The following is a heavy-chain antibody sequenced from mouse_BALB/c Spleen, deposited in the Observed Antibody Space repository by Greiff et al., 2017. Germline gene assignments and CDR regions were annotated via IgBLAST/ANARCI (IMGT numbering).Heavy chain of an antibody. CDR1: GYTFTSYW. J-gene: IGHJ2*01. D-gene: IGHD3-1*01. CDR3: ARYSAYIFDY. CDR2: INPSTGYT. Sequence: ESGAELAKPGASVKMSCKASGYTFTSYWMHWVKQRPGQGLEWIGYINPSTGYTEYNQKFKDKATLTADKSSSTAYMQLSSLTSEDSAVYYCARYSAYIFDYWGQGTTLTVSS. V-gene: IGHV1-7*01.